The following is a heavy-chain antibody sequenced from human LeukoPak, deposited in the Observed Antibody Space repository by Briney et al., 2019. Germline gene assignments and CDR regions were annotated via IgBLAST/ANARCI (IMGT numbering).Heavy chain of an antibody. CDR2: IYSRGET. D-gene: IGHD5-12*01. Sequence: PGGSLRLSCAASEFIVSVNYMTWVRQAPGKGLEWVSLIYSRGETKYADSVKGRFTISRDNSKNTLYLQMSSLRTEDTAVYYCAREVATITVAAAGGIDYWGQGTLVTVSS. CDR3: AREVATITVAAAGGIDY. J-gene: IGHJ4*02. CDR1: EFIVSVNY. V-gene: IGHV3-53*01.